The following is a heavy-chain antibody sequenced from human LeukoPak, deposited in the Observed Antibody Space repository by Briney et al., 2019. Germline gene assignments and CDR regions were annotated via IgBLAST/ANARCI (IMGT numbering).Heavy chain of an antibody. CDR1: GFTFDDHG. Sequence: GGSLRLSCAASGFTFDDHGMSWVRQAPGRGLEWVSGIIWNGGSIGDADSVKGRFTISRDNAKNSLFLQMNSLRADDTALYYCARAITGVTSGYYYSYMDVWGKGTTVTVSS. D-gene: IGHD1-20*01. J-gene: IGHJ6*03. CDR2: IIWNGGSI. V-gene: IGHV3-20*04. CDR3: ARAITGVTSGYYYSYMDV.